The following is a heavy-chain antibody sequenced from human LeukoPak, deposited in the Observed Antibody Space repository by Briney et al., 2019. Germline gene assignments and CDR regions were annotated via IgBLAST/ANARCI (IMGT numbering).Heavy chain of an antibody. CDR1: GGTFSSYA. V-gene: IGHV1-69*13. CDR3: ASSPYHSYSSFMLEGKGSPLFFDY. D-gene: IGHD6-6*01. Sequence: ASVKVSCKASGGTFSSYAISWVRQAPGQGLEWMAGIIPIFGTANYAQKFQGRVTIIADESTSTAYMELSSLRSEDTAVYYCASSPYHSYSSFMLEGKGSPLFFDYWGQGTLVTVSS. J-gene: IGHJ4*02. CDR2: IIPIFGTA.